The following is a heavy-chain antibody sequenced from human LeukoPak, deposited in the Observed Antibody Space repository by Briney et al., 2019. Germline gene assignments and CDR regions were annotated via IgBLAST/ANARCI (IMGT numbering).Heavy chain of an antibody. V-gene: IGHV1-69*13. CDR1: GGTFSSYA. Sequence: ASVKVSCKASGGTFSSYAISWVRQAPGQGLEWMGGIIPIFGTANYAQKFRGRVTITADESTSTAYMELSSLRSEGTAVYYCARGAGCSGGSCYLFDYWGQGTLVTVSS. J-gene: IGHJ4*02. CDR3: ARGAGCSGGSCYLFDY. CDR2: IIPIFGTA. D-gene: IGHD2-15*01.